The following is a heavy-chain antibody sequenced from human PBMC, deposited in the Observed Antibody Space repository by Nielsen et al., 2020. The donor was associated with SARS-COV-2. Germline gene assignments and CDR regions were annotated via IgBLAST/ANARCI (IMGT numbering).Heavy chain of an antibody. CDR2: IYYSGAT. D-gene: IGHD6-6*01. J-gene: IGHJ3*02. V-gene: IGHV4-61*08. CDR3: AREYSSSPGAFDI. CDR1: GDSINNDDNY. Sequence: SETLSLTCSVFGDSINNDDNYWSWIRQPPGKGLEWIAYIYYSGATNYNPSLKSRVTISADTSKNQFSLKLRSVTAADTAVYYCAREYSSSPGAFDIWGQGTMVTVSS.